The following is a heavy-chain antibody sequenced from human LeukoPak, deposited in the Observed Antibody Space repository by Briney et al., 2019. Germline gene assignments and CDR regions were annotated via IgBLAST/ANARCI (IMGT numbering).Heavy chain of an antibody. V-gene: IGHV4-38-2*02. CDR2: IYHSGST. D-gene: IGHD2-21*01. Sequence: PSETLSLTCTVSGYSISSGYYWSWIRPPPGKGLEWIGNIYHSGSTYYNPSLKRRVTISVETSKNKVSMKLSSVTAADTAVYYCARGEARFLSFDYWGQGTLVTVSS. CDR3: ARGEARFLSFDY. CDR1: GYSISSGYY. J-gene: IGHJ4*02.